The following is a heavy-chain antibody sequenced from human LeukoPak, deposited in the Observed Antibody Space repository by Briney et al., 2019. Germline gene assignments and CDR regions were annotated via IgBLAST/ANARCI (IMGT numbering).Heavy chain of an antibody. CDR3: ASPLDILTGYSPLGAFDY. CDR1: GFTFSSYA. Sequence: GGSLRLSCAASGFTFSSYAMSWVRQAPGKGLEWVSAISGSGGSTYYADSVKGRFTISRDNSKNTLYLQMNGLRAEDTAVYYCASPLDILTGYSPLGAFDYWGQGTLVTVSS. D-gene: IGHD3-9*01. V-gene: IGHV3-23*01. CDR2: ISGSGGST. J-gene: IGHJ4*02.